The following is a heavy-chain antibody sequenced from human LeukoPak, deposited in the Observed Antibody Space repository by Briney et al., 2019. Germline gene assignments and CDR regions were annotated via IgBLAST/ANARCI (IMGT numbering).Heavy chain of an antibody. Sequence: GGSLRLSCVGSGFSISNYWMTWVRQAPGKGLEWVANIKQDGSEIYYVDSVKGRFTISRDNTKNSLYLQINSLRVEDTAVYYCTRTSVAAAGVFWGQGTLLIVSS. CDR3: TRTSVAAAGVF. D-gene: IGHD6-13*01. CDR1: GFSISNYW. J-gene: IGHJ4*02. CDR2: IKQDGSEI. V-gene: IGHV3-7*01.